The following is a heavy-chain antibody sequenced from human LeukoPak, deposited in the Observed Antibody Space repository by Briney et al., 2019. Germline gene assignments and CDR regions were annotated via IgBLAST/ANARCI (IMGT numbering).Heavy chain of an antibody. D-gene: IGHD3-10*01. Sequence: GESLKISCKGSGYSFTSYWIGWVRQMPGKGLEWMGIIYPGDSDTRYSPSFQGQVTVSADKSISTAYLQWSSLKAPDTAMYYCARYYYGSGPGVDYWGQGTLVTVSS. CDR2: IYPGDSDT. CDR3: ARYYYGSGPGVDY. CDR1: GYSFTSYW. J-gene: IGHJ4*02. V-gene: IGHV5-51*01.